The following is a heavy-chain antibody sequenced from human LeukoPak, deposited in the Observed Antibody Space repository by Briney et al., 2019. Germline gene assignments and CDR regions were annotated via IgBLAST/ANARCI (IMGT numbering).Heavy chain of an antibody. V-gene: IGHV5-51*01. CDR2: IYPGDSDT. J-gene: IGHJ5*02. CDR3: ARRVAAASFDP. Sequence: GESLKISCKCSGYSFTSQWIGWVRQMPGKGLEWMGTIYPGDSDTRYSPSFQGQVSISADKSISTAYLQWSSLKASDTAMYYCARRVAAASFDPWGQGTLVTVSS. CDR1: GYSFTSQW. D-gene: IGHD6-13*01.